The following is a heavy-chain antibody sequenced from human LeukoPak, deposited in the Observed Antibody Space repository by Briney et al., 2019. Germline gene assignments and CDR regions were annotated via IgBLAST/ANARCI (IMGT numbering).Heavy chain of an antibody. CDR1: GFTFSNYA. Sequence: GGSLRLSCAASGFTFSNYAMSWVRQAPGKGLEWVSSISANAGGTYYADSVKGRFTVSRDNSQNTLYLQMNSLRAEDTAVYYCAKATKSIVVDNYFDYWGQGALVTVSS. J-gene: IGHJ4*02. V-gene: IGHV3-23*01. D-gene: IGHD3-22*01. CDR2: ISANAGGT. CDR3: AKATKSIVVDNYFDY.